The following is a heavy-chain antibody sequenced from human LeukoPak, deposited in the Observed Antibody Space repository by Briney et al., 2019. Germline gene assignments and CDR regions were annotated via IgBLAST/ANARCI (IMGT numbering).Heavy chain of an antibody. J-gene: IGHJ6*03. CDR3: LGDCSSTSCYTYYYMDV. CDR1: GGSISSYY. V-gene: IGHV4-4*07. CDR2: IYTSGST. Sequence: PSETLSLTCTVSGGSISSYYWGWIRQPAGKGLEWIGRIYTSGSTNYNPSLKSRVTMSVDTSKNQFSLKLSSVTAADTAVYYCLGDCSSTSCYTYYYMDVWGKGTTVTVSS. D-gene: IGHD2-2*02.